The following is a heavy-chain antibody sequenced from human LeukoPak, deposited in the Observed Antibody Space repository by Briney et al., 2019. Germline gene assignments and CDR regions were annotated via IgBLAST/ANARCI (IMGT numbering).Heavy chain of an antibody. CDR3: ATGKGRRFYGMDV. CDR2: FDPEDGET. Sequence: ASVTVSCKASGYTFTGYYMHWVRQAPGKGLEWMGGFDPEDGETIYAQKFQGRVTMTEDTSTDTAYMELSSLRSEDTAVYYCATGKGRRFYGMDVWGQGTTVTVSS. V-gene: IGHV1-24*01. J-gene: IGHJ6*02. CDR1: GYTFTGYY.